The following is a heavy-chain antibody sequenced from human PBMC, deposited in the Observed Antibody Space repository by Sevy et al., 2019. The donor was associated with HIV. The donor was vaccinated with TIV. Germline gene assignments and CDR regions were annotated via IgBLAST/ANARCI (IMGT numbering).Heavy chain of an antibody. D-gene: IGHD4-17*01. Sequence: GGSLRLSCAASGFTFSSYAMHWVRQAPGKGLEWVAVISYDGSNKYYAGSVKGRLTISRYNSKNTQYLQMNSLRAEDTAVYYCARDWGRDDYPYGYYFDYWGQGTLVTVSS. J-gene: IGHJ4*02. CDR2: ISYDGSNK. V-gene: IGHV3-30-3*01. CDR3: ARDWGRDDYPYGYYFDY. CDR1: GFTFSSYA.